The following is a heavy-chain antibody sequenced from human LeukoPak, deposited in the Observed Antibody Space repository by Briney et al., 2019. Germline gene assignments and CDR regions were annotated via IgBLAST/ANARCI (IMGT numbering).Heavy chain of an antibody. CDR2: INHSGST. J-gene: IGHJ5*02. CDR3: ARGPESGSYFAWFGP. V-gene: IGHV4-34*01. Sequence: SETLSLTCAVYGGSFSGYFWNWIRQPPGKGLEWIGEINHSGSTHHNPSLKSRVTISIDTSKNKISLKLSSVTAADTAVYYCARGPESGSYFAWFGPWGRGPLVTVSS. CDR1: GGSFSGYF. D-gene: IGHD3-10*01.